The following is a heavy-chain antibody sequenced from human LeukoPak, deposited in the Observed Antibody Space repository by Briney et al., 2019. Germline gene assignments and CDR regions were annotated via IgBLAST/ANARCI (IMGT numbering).Heavy chain of an antibody. Sequence: VKVSCKASGGTFSSYAISWVRQAPGQGLEWMGRIIPIFGTANYAQKFQGRVTITTDESTSTAYMELSSLRSEDTAVYYCATFWSGYYRSYYYYMDVWGKGTTVTVSS. V-gene: IGHV1-69*05. CDR2: IIPIFGTA. CDR1: GGTFSSYA. CDR3: ATFWSGYYRSYYYYMDV. J-gene: IGHJ6*03. D-gene: IGHD3-3*01.